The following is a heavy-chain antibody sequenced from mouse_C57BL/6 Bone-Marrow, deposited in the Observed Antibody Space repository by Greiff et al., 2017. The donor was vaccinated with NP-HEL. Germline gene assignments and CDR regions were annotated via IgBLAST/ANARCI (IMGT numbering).Heavy chain of an antibody. CDR3: TTHYSNYGAMDY. J-gene: IGHJ4*01. V-gene: IGHV14-4*01. CDR2: IDPENGDT. CDR1: VFNIKDDY. D-gene: IGHD2-5*01. Sequence: VQLQQSGAELVRPGASVKLSCTASVFNIKDDYMHWVKQRPEQGLEWIGWIDPENGDTEYASKFQGKATITADTSSNTAYLQLSSLTSEDTAVYYCTTHYSNYGAMDYWGQGTSVTVSS.